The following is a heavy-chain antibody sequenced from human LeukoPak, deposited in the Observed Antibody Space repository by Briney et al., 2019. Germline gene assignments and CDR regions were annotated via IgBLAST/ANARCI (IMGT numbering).Heavy chain of an antibody. J-gene: IGHJ4*02. V-gene: IGHV3-30*04. CDR1: GFTFSSYA. Sequence: GRSLRLSCAPSGFTFSSYAMHWVRQAPGKGLEWVAVISYDGSNKYYVDSVEGRFTISRDNSKNTLYLQMNSLRAEDTAVYYCERDLTRGYDILTRPFDYWGQGTLVTVSS. D-gene: IGHD3-9*01. CDR3: ERDLTRGYDILTRPFDY. CDR2: ISYDGSNK.